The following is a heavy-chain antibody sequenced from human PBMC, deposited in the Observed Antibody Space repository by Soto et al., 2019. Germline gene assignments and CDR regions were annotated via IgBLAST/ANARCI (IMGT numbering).Heavy chain of an antibody. V-gene: IGHV3-74*01. CDR1: GFTFSSYW. CDR2: INSDGSST. Sequence: GGSLRLSCAASGFTFSSYWMHWVRQAPGKGLVWVSRINSDGSSTSYADSVKGRFTISRDNAKNTLYLQMNSLRAEDTAVYYGANDYGDNVPGYWGQGTRVTVAS. D-gene: IGHD4-17*01. J-gene: IGHJ4*02. CDR3: ANDYGDNVPGY.